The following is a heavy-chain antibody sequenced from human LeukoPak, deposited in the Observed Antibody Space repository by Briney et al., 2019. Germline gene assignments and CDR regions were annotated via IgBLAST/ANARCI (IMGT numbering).Heavy chain of an antibody. CDR2: INPSGGST. J-gene: IGHJ4*02. Sequence: ASVKVSGKASGDTFTSCYMHWVRQAPGQGLEWMGIINPSGGSTSYAQKFQGRVTMTRDTSTSTVYMELSSLRSEDTDVYYCARESKVVPAAGYFDYWGQGTLFTVSS. CDR3: ARESKVVPAAGYFDY. V-gene: IGHV1-46*01. CDR1: GDTFTSCY. D-gene: IGHD2-2*01.